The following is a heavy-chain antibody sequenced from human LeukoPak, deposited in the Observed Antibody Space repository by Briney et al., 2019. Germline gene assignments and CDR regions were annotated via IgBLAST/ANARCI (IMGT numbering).Heavy chain of an antibody. CDR3: ARTREPMVATSNFDY. Sequence: ASVKVSCKASGYTFTGYYMHWVRQAPGQGLEWMGWINPNSGGTNYAQKFQGWVTMTRDTSISTAYMELSRLRSDDTAVYYCARTREPMVATSNFDYWGQGTPVTVSS. D-gene: IGHD5-12*01. J-gene: IGHJ4*02. V-gene: IGHV1-2*04. CDR1: GYTFTGYY. CDR2: INPNSGGT.